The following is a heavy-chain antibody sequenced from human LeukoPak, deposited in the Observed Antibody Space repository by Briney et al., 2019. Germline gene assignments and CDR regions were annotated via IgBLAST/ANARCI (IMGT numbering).Heavy chain of an antibody. Sequence: GGSLRLSCAASGFTFSSYAMHWVRLAPGEGLEWVSGISWDSGTIGYADSVEGRFTISRDNDNSSLYLQMNSLRAEDTAFYYCGKGYCSSPSCPIDYWGQGTLVTVSS. CDR2: ISWDSGTI. CDR1: GFTFSSYA. CDR3: GKGYCSSPSCPIDY. V-gene: IGHV3-9*01. D-gene: IGHD2-2*01. J-gene: IGHJ4*02.